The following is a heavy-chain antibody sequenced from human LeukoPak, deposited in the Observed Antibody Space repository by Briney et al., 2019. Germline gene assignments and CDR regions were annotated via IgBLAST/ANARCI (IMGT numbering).Heavy chain of an antibody. Sequence: PGGSLRLSCAASGFTFRKYNMNWVRQAPGKGLEWVSAISSGSSYIYYADSVKGRFTISRDNAKNSLYLQMNSVRAEDTALYYCARDFADSSGSHAFDIWGQGTMVTVSS. V-gene: IGHV3-21*04. D-gene: IGHD6-19*01. CDR1: GFTFRKYN. CDR3: ARDFADSSGSHAFDI. J-gene: IGHJ3*02. CDR2: ISSGSSYI.